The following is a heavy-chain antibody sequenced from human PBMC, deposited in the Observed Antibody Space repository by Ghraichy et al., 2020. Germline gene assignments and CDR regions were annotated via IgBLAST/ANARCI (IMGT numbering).Heavy chain of an antibody. CDR1: GFTFSNYA. V-gene: IGHV3-23*01. D-gene: IGHD1-20*01. J-gene: IGHJ4*02. CDR3: AKDVVPAMLSGTILYYFDY. Sequence: GGSLRLSCAASGFTFSNYAMDWVRQAPGKGLEWVSGISGSGDSTFYADSVKGLFTISRDNSKNTLYLQMNSLRAEDTAVYYCAKDVVPAMLSGTILYYFDYWGQGTLVTVSS. CDR2: ISGSGDST.